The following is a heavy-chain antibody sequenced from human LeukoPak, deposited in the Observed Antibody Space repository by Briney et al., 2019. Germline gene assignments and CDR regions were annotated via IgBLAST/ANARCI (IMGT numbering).Heavy chain of an antibody. D-gene: IGHD3-10*01. J-gene: IGHJ3*02. Sequence: GGSLRLSCAASGFTFSSYGMHWVRQAPGKGLEWVAVISYDGSNKYYADSVKGRFTISRDNSKNTLYLQMNSLRAEDTAVYYCARAGRYYYGSGRPGAFDIWGQGTMVTVSS. V-gene: IGHV3-30*03. CDR1: GFTFSSYG. CDR3: ARAGRYYYGSGRPGAFDI. CDR2: ISYDGSNK.